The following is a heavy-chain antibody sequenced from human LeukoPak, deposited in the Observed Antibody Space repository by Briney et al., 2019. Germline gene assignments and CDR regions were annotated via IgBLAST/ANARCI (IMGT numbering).Heavy chain of an antibody. V-gene: IGHV3-48*01. J-gene: IGHJ5*02. CDR2: ISSSSSTI. CDR1: GFTFSSYS. Sequence: GGSLRLSCAASGFTFSSYSMNWVRQAPGKGLEWLSHISSSSSTIYYADSVKGRFTISRDNAKNSLYLQMNSLRAEDTAVYYCARGTFTPGPWGQGTLVTVSS. CDR3: ARGTFTPGP.